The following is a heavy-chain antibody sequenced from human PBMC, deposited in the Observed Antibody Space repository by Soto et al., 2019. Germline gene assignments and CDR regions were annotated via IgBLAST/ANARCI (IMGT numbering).Heavy chain of an antibody. CDR2: INPSGGST. Sequence: ASVKVSCKASGYTFTSYYMHWVRQAPGQGLEWMGIINPSGGSTSYAQKFQGRVTMTRDTSTSTVYMELSSLRSEDTAVYYCARETRSIAAAGPLGFGEYYYGMYVWG. CDR1: GYTFTSYY. J-gene: IGHJ6*02. CDR3: ARETRSIAAAGPLGFGEYYYGMYV. D-gene: IGHD6-13*01. V-gene: IGHV1-46*01.